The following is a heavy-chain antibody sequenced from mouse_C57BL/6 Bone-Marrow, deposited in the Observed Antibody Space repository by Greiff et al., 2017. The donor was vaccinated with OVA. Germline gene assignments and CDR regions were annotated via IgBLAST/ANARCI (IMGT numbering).Heavy chain of an antibody. D-gene: IGHD1-1*01. CDR1: GYTFTSYW. CDR3: RLRYFFAY. Sequence: QVQLKQSGPELVKPGASVKLSCKASGYTFTSYWMHWVQQRPGQGLEWIGIINPSNGGTNYNEKFKSKATLTVDKSSSTAHMQHHNLASEDSAVYCCRLRYFFAYWGQGTLVTVSA. V-gene: IGHV1-53*01. J-gene: IGHJ3*01. CDR2: INPSNGGT.